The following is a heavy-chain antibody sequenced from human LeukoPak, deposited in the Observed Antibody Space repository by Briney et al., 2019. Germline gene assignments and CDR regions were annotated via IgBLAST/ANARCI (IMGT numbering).Heavy chain of an antibody. D-gene: IGHD3-22*01. CDR2: INPNSGGT. Sequence: ASVKVSCKASGYTFTGYYMHWVRQAPGQGLEWMGWINPNSGGTNYAQKFQGRVTMTRDTSISTAYMELSRLRSDDTAVYYCARIPYRLVVITMFDYWGQGTLVTVSS. V-gene: IGHV1-2*02. CDR1: GYTFTGYY. CDR3: ARIPYRLVVITMFDY. J-gene: IGHJ4*02.